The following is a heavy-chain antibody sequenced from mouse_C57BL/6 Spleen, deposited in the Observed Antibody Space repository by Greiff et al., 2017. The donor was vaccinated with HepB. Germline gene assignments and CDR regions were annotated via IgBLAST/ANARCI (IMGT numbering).Heavy chain of an antibody. CDR1: GYTFTDYN. V-gene: IGHV1-18*01. D-gene: IGHD2-3*01. Sequence: EVKLQQSGPELVKPGASVKIPCKASGYTFTDYNMDWVKQSHGKSLEWIGDINPNNGGTIYNQKFKGKATLTVDKSSSTAYMELRSLTSEDTAVYYCARSYDGYYLSFAYWGQGTLVTVSA. J-gene: IGHJ3*01. CDR2: INPNNGGT. CDR3: ARSYDGYYLSFAY.